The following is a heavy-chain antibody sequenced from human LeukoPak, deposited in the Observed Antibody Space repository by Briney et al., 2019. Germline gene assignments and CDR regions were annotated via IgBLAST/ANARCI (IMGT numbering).Heavy chain of an antibody. CDR2: IYSNGIT. Sequence: SETLSLTCTVSGGSISSYYWSWIRQPLGKGPEWIGYIYSNGITNYNPSLKSRVTISVDTSKNQFSLKLSSVTAADTAVYYCARQARFDYYDSSAPNWFDPWGQGTLVTVSS. CDR1: GGSISSYY. J-gene: IGHJ5*02. V-gene: IGHV4-59*08. CDR3: ARQARFDYYDSSAPNWFDP. D-gene: IGHD3-22*01.